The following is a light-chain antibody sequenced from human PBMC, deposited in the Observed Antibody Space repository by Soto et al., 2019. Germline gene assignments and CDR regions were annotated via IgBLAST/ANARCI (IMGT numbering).Light chain of an antibody. Sequence: DIQMTQSPSSLSASVGDRVTITSRASQSISSYLNWYQQKPGKAPKLLIYAASSLQSGVPSRFSGSGSGTDFTLTISSLQPEDFATYHCQQSYSTPRTFGQGTKVEIK. V-gene: IGKV1-39*01. J-gene: IGKJ1*01. CDR3: QQSYSTPRT. CDR1: QSISSY. CDR2: AAS.